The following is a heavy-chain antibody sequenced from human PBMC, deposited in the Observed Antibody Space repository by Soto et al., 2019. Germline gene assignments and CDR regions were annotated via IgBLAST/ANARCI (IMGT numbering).Heavy chain of an antibody. V-gene: IGHV3-21*01. CDR3: ARVGKWSNDYYYYYGMDV. CDR2: ISSSSSYI. Sequence: PGGSLRLSCAASGFTFSSYSMNWVRQAPGKGLEWVSSISSSSSYIYYADSVKGRFTISRDNAKNSLYLQMNSLRAEDTAVYYCARVGKWSNDYYYYYGMDVWGQGTKVTVSS. J-gene: IGHJ6*02. D-gene: IGHD2-15*01. CDR1: GFTFSSYS.